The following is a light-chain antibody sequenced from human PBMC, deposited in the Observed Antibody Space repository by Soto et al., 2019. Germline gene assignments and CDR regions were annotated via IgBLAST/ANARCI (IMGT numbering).Light chain of an antibody. CDR1: QSVSSSC. Sequence: EIVLTQCPATLSLSPGERATLSCGASQSVSSSCLAWYQQKPGLAPRLLIYDASSRATGIPDRFSGSGSGTDFTLTISRLEPEDFAVYYCQQYGSSPTFGGGTKVDIK. CDR3: QQYGSSPT. CDR2: DAS. V-gene: IGKV3D-20*01. J-gene: IGKJ4*01.